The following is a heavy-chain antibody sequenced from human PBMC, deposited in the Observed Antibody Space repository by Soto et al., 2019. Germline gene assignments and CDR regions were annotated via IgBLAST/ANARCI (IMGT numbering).Heavy chain of an antibody. D-gene: IGHD4-17*01. Sequence: GGSLRLSCAASGFTFSDYYMSWIRQAPGKGLEWVSYISSSGSTIYYADSVKGRFTISRDNAKNLLYLQMNSLRSEDSSVYYCAGDTDGDYSEYWGQGSLITV. V-gene: IGHV3-11*04. J-gene: IGHJ4*02. CDR1: GFTFSDYY. CDR2: ISSSGSTI. CDR3: AGDTDGDYSEY.